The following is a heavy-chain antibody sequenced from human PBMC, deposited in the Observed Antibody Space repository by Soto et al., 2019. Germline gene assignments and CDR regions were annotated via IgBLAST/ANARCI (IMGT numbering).Heavy chain of an antibody. V-gene: IGHV1-18*01. CDR3: ARAYYYFWSGYLDAFDI. Sequence: ASVKVSCKASGYTFTSYGISWVRQAPGQGLEWMGWISAYNGNTNYAQKLQGRVTMTTDTSTSTAYMELRSLRSDDTAVYYCARAYYYFWSGYLDAFDIWGQETTVTVS. D-gene: IGHD3-3*01. J-gene: IGHJ3*02. CDR2: ISAYNGNT. CDR1: GYTFTSYG.